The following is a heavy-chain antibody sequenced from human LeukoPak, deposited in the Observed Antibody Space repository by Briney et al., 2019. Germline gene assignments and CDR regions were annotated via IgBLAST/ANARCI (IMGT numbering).Heavy chain of an antibody. CDR3: ARAAGTRRPPGGYDSGWFDP. CDR1: GGSISSYY. CDR2: IYTSGST. Sequence: SETLSLTCTVSGGSISSYYWSWIRQPAGKGLEWIGRIYTSGSTNYNPSLKSRVTISVDKSKNQFSLKLSSVTAADTAVYYCARAAGTRRPPGGYDSGWFDPWGQGTLVTVSS. J-gene: IGHJ5*02. V-gene: IGHV4-4*07. D-gene: IGHD5-12*01.